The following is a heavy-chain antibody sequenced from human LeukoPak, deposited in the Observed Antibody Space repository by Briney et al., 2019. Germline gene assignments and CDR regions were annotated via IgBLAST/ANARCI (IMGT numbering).Heavy chain of an antibody. V-gene: IGHV3-7*01. Sequence: GGSLRLSCAASGFTFSSYAMSWVRQAPGKGLEWVANIKQDGSEKYYVDSVKGRFTISRDNAKNSLYLQMNSLRAEDTAVYYCARDADFWSGYYNYWGQGTLVTVSS. CDR3: ARDADFWSGYYNY. CDR1: GFTFSSYA. J-gene: IGHJ4*02. D-gene: IGHD3-3*01. CDR2: IKQDGSEK.